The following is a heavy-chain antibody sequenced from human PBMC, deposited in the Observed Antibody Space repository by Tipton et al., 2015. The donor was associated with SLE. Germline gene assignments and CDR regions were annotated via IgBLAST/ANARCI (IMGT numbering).Heavy chain of an antibody. Sequence: QLVQSGAEVKKPGESLKISCKGSGYNFTSYWIGWVRQMPGKGLECMGIIYPGDSETRYSPSFQGQVTISADKSISTAYLQWSSLKASDTAMYYCARLGAVVVPADYGDGMDVWGQGTTVIVSS. J-gene: IGHJ6*02. CDR3: ARLGAVVVPADYGDGMDV. V-gene: IGHV5-51*03. D-gene: IGHD2-2*01. CDR2: IYPGDSET. CDR1: GYNFTSYW.